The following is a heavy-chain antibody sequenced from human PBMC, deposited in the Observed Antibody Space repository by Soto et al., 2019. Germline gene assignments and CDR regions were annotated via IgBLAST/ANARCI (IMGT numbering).Heavy chain of an antibody. D-gene: IGHD5-12*01. CDR1: GFTFSSYW. CDR2: IKQDGSEK. J-gene: IGHJ4*02. CDR3: ARDAANIVATVDY. Sequence: GGSLRLSCAASGFTFSSYWMSWVRQAPGKGLEWVANIKQDGSEKYYVDSVKGRFTISRDKAKNSLYLQMNSLRAEDTAVYYCARDAANIVATVDYWGQGTLVTVSS. V-gene: IGHV3-7*01.